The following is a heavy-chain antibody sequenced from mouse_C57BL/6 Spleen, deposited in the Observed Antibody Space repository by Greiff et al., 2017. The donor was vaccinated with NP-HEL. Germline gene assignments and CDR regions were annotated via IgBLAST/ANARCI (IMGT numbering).Heavy chain of an antibody. D-gene: IGHD1-1*01. CDR1: GYSITSGYY. CDR2: ISYDGSN. CDR3: ASYYGSSLDWYFDV. J-gene: IGHJ1*03. V-gene: IGHV3-6*01. Sequence: VQLKESGPGLVKPSQSLSLTCSVTGYSITSGYYWNWIRQFPGNKLEWMGYISYDGSNNYNPSLKNRISITRDTSKNQFFLKLNSVTTEDTATYYCASYYGSSLDWYFDVWGTGTTVTVSS.